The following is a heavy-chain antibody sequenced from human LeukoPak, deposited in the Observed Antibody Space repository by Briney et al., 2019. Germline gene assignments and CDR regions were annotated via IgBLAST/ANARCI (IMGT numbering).Heavy chain of an antibody. CDR3: ARAGLYCSGGSCYTGGYNWFDP. J-gene: IGHJ5*02. V-gene: IGHV4-39*07. Sequence: SSETLSLTCTVSGGSISSSSYYWGCIRQPPGKGLEWIGSIYYSGSTYYNPSLKSRVTISVDTSKNQFSLKLSSVTAADTAVYYCARAGLYCSGGSCYTGGYNWFDPWGQGTLVTVSS. CDR2: IYYSGST. D-gene: IGHD2-15*01. CDR1: GGSISSSSYY.